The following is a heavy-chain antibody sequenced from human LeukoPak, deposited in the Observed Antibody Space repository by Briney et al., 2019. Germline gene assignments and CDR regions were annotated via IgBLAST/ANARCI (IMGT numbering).Heavy chain of an antibody. Sequence: SETQSLTCTVSGGSISSYYWSWIRQPPGKGLEWIGYIYYSGSTNYNPSLKSRVTISVDTSKNQFSLKLSSVTAADTAVYYCAYEIPDSSFDYWGQGTLVTVSS. CDR2: IYYSGST. V-gene: IGHV4-59*12. J-gene: IGHJ4*02. D-gene: IGHD2-2*01. CDR3: AYEIPDSSFDY. CDR1: GGSISSYY.